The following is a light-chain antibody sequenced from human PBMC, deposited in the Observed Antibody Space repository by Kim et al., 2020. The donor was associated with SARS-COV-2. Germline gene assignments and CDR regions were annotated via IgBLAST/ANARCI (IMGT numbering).Light chain of an antibody. CDR1: QAISNY. CDR3: LQHKVYPRT. CDR2: DAS. J-gene: IGKJ1*01. Sequence: ASVGDRFTITCRASQAISNYLAWYQHKPGKDPKRLIYDASNLESGVPSRFGGSGSGTEFTLTISSLQPEDFATYYCLQHKVYPRTFGQGTKVDIK. V-gene: IGKV1-17*03.